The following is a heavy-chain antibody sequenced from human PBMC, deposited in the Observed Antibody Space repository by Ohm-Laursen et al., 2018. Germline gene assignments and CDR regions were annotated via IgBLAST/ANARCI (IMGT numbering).Heavy chain of an antibody. CDR1: GFTFSTYP. D-gene: IGHD6-6*01. V-gene: IGHV3-74*01. J-gene: IGHJ4*02. Sequence: SLRLSCTASGFTFSTYPMHWVRHGPGKGVVWVSRADSGGSATSYADSVRGRFTISRDNAKNSLYLQMNSLRAEDTAVYYCARDRDYSTSSFDYWGQGTLVTVSS. CDR3: ARDRDYSTSSFDY. CDR2: ADSGGSAT.